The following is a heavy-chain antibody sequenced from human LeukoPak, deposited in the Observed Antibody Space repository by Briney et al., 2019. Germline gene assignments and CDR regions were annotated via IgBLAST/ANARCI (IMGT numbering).Heavy chain of an antibody. CDR2: ISSSGNSK. J-gene: IGHJ6*03. V-gene: IGHV3-48*01. CDR3: ARRTTISGVGYYMDV. Sequence: AGGSLRLSCAASAFSFSSYGMNWVRQAPGKGLEWISYISSSGNSKYYADSVKGRFTVSRDNVWKSLYLQMDSLRAEDTAVYYCARRTTISGVGYYMDVWGKGTTVTVSS. CDR1: AFSFSSYG. D-gene: IGHD3-3*01.